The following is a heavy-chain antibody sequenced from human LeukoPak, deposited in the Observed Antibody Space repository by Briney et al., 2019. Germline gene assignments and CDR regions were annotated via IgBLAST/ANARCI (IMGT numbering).Heavy chain of an antibody. D-gene: IGHD1-20*01. Sequence: PGGSLRLSCAASGFTFHNYAMRWVRQAPGKGLEWVSGISGGGDSIVYADSVKGRFTISKDTSKNTLFLHLTSLRAEDTAVYFCAKVKWKLIGYFDYWGQGTLVTVSS. J-gene: IGHJ4*02. CDR2: ISGGGDSI. CDR1: GFTFHNYA. CDR3: AKVKWKLIGYFDY. V-gene: IGHV3-23*01.